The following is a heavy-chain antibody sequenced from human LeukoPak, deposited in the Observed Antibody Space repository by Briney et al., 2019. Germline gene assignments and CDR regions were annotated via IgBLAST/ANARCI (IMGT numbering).Heavy chain of an antibody. D-gene: IGHD5-12*01. CDR3: TGGYSGYDSFSAKILAHDAFDI. CDR1: GFTFSGSA. CDR2: IRSKANSYAT. J-gene: IGHJ3*02. Sequence: PGGSPRLSCAASGFTFSGSAMHWVRQASGKGLEWVGRIRSKANSYATAYAASVKGRFTISRDDSKNTAYLQMNSLKTEDTAVYYCTGGYSGYDSFSAKILAHDAFDIWGQGTMVTVSS. V-gene: IGHV3-73*01.